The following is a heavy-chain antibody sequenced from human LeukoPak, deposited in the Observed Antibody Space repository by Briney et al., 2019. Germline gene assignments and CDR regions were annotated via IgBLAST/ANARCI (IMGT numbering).Heavy chain of an antibody. D-gene: IGHD3-10*01. CDR2: ISSSSTYI. CDR3: ARDRSRGLLDAFDI. CDR1: GFTFSSYS. Sequence: GGSLRLSCAASGFTFSSYSMNWVRQAPGKGLEWVSSISSSSTYIYYADSVKGRFTISRDNAKNSLYLQMNSLRAEDTAVYYCARDRSRGLLDAFDIWGQGTMVTVS. V-gene: IGHV3-21*01. J-gene: IGHJ3*02.